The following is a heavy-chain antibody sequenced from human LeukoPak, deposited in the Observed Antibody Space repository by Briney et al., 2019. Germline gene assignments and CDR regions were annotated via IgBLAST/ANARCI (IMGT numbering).Heavy chain of an antibody. V-gene: IGHV4-4*07. Sequence: PSETLSLTCTVSGGSISSYYWSWIRQPAGKGLEWIGRIYTSGSTNYNPSLKSRVTMSVDTSKNQFSLKLSSVTAADTAVYYCARAGGYSNYPYYYYYMDVWGKGTTVTVSS. CDR3: ARAGGYSNYPYYYYYMDV. CDR2: IYTSGST. CDR1: GGSISSYY. D-gene: IGHD4-11*01. J-gene: IGHJ6*03.